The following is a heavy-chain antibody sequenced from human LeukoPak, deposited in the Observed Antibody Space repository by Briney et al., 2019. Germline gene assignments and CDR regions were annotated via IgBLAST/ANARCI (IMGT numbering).Heavy chain of an antibody. CDR2: INHSGST. CDR3: ARARSLAVAGTR. CDR1: GGSISSYY. V-gene: IGHV4-34*01. Sequence: KPSETLSLTCTVSGGSISSYYWSWIRQPPGKGLEWIGEINHSGSTNYNPSLKSRVTTSVDTSKNQFSLKLSSVTAADTAVYYCARARSLAVAGTRWGQGTLVTVSS. D-gene: IGHD6-19*01. J-gene: IGHJ4*02.